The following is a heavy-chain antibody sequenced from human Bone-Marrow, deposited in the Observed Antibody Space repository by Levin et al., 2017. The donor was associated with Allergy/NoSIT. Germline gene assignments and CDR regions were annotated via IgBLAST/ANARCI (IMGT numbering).Heavy chain of an antibody. CDR2: ITSSSSYI. Sequence: NPGGSLRLSCVASGFTFSHYSLTWVRQAPGKGLEWVSYITSSSSYIYYADSVKGRFTVSRDNARNSVYLQMDSLRADDTAVYYCTRDGGGRDWNYSFDSWGQGTLVTVSS. CDR3: TRDGGGRDWNYSFDS. V-gene: IGHV3-21*01. D-gene: IGHD1-7*01. CDR1: GFTFSHYS. J-gene: IGHJ4*02.